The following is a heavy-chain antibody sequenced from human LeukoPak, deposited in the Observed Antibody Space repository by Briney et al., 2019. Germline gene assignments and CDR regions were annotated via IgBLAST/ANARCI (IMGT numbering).Heavy chain of an antibody. Sequence: GGSLRLSCAASGFTFSSYWMSWVRQAPGKGLEWVANIKQDGSEKYYVDSVKGRFTISRDNAKNSLYLQMNSLRAEDTAVYYCARRGYSYLYYFDYWGQGTLVTVSS. CDR1: GFTFSSYW. V-gene: IGHV3-7*01. CDR3: ARRGYSYLYYFDY. D-gene: IGHD5-18*01. J-gene: IGHJ4*02. CDR2: IKQDGSEK.